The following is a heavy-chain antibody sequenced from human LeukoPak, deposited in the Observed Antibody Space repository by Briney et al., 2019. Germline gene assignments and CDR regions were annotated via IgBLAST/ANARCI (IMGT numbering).Heavy chain of an antibody. Sequence: SETLSLTCTVSGGSISTYYWSWIRQPPEKGLEWIGHVFYSGSTNYNPSLESRVTISLDTSKNQFSLKLSSVTAADTAVYYCAREGSGWDPFDYWGRGTLVTVSS. CDR3: AREGSGWDPFDY. CDR1: GGSISTYY. J-gene: IGHJ4*02. D-gene: IGHD6-19*01. CDR2: VFYSGST. V-gene: IGHV4-59*01.